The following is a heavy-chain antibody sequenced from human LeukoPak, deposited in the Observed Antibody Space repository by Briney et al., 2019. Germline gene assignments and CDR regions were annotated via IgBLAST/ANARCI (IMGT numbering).Heavy chain of an antibody. CDR2: INPSGGST. J-gene: IGHJ6*02. Sequence: GASVKVSCKASGYTFTSYYMHWVRQTPRQGLEWMGIINPSGGSTSHAQKFQGRVTMTRDTSTSTVYMELSSLRSEDTAVYYCAREPSLVIAVAGTGYYYGMDVWGQGTTVTVSS. CDR3: AREPSLVIAVAGTGYYYGMDV. CDR1: GYTFTSYY. V-gene: IGHV1-46*01. D-gene: IGHD6-19*01.